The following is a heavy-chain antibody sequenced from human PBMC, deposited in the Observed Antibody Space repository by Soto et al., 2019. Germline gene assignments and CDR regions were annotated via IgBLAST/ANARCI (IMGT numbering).Heavy chain of an antibody. J-gene: IGHJ4*02. Sequence: ASLKISCKGCGYSFTSYGIGWVRQMPGKGLEWMGIIYPGDSDTRYSPSFQGQVTISADKSISTAYLQWSSLKASDTAMYYCARHGIWQLGPDYWGQGTLVTGSS. CDR2: IYPGDSDT. V-gene: IGHV5-51*01. CDR3: ARHGIWQLGPDY. CDR1: GYSFTSYG. D-gene: IGHD6-6*01.